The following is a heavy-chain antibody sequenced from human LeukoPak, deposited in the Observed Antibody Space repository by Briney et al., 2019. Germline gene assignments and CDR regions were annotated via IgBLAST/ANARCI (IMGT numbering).Heavy chain of an antibody. CDR1: GFKFSTYW. CDR2: IYPGDSDT. J-gene: IGHJ4*02. D-gene: IGHD6-13*01. Sequence: GESLKISCKGSGFKFSTYWIGWVRQMPGKGLEWMGVIYPGDSDTRYSPSFQGQVTISADKSISTVYPHWSSLKASDTAMYYCARQRTLIAEADYWGQGTLVTVPS. CDR3: ARQRTLIAEADY. V-gene: IGHV5-51*01.